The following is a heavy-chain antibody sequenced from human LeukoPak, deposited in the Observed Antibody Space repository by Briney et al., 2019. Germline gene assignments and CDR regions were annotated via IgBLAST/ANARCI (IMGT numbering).Heavy chain of an antibody. D-gene: IGHD3-16*01. CDR3: ARAPVWRGIRGVDY. V-gene: IGHV4-4*02. CDR1: GGSISSSNW. CDR2: IYHSGST. Sequence: PSETLSLTCAVSGGSISSSNWWSWVRQPPGKGLEWIGEIYHSGSTNYNPSLKSRVTISVGKSKNQFSLKLSSVTAADTAVYYCARAPVWRGIRGVDYWGQGTLVTVSS. J-gene: IGHJ4*02.